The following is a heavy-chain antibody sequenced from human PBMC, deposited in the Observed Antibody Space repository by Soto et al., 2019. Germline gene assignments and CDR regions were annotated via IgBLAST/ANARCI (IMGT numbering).Heavy chain of an antibody. Sequence: QDQLVQSGAEVKKPGASVKVSCKASGYTFNNYGIIWVRQAPGQGLEWMGWISAYNGNRNYAQKFQGRVSMTTETSTSTAYMELRSLRSDDTAVYYCARGASHYYYYYGMDVWGQGTTVTVSS. V-gene: IGHV1-18*01. J-gene: IGHJ6*02. CDR2: ISAYNGNR. CDR3: ARGASHYYYYYGMDV. CDR1: GYTFNNYG.